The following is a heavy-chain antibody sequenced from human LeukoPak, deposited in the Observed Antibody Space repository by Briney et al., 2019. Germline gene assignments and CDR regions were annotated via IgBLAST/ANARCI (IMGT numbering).Heavy chain of an antibody. CDR2: IWYDGSNK. V-gene: IGHV3-33*01. D-gene: IGHD3-10*01. CDR3: ARDGSGSGSYYNEVDY. J-gene: IGHJ4*02. CDR1: GFTFSSYG. Sequence: GGSLRLSCAASGFTFSSYGMHWVRQAPGKGLEWVAVIWYDGSNKYYADSVKGRFTISRDNSKNTLYLQMNSLRAEDTAVYYCARDGSGSGSYYNEVDYWGQGALVTVSS.